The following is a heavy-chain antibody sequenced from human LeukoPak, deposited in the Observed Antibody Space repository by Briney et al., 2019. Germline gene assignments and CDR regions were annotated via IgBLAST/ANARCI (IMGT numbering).Heavy chain of an antibody. CDR2: MWADGSKT. CDR1: GFPLSNYG. V-gene: IGHV3-33*01. CDR3: ARGIVPAAIKGYYYYYGMDV. J-gene: IGHJ6*02. Sequence: GGSLRLSCTASGFPLSNYGMHWVRQAPGKGLELVALMWADGSKTSYANSVKGRFTISRDISRNTLYLQMNSLRAEDTALYYCARGIVPAAIKGYYYYYGMDVWGQGTTVTVSS. D-gene: IGHD2-2*02.